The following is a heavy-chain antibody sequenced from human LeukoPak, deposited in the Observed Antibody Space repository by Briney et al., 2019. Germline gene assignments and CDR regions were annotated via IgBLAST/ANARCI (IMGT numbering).Heavy chain of an antibody. CDR2: IYYSGST. Sequence: PSETLSLTCTVSGGSISSGGYYWSWIRQPPGKGLEWIGYIYYSGSTNYNPSLKSRVTISVDTSKNQFSLKLSSVTAADTAVYYCARDSVSWGISGYDWFDYWGQGTLVTVSS. CDR3: ARDSVSWGISGYDWFDY. V-gene: IGHV4-61*08. D-gene: IGHD5-12*01. CDR1: GGSISSGGYY. J-gene: IGHJ4*02.